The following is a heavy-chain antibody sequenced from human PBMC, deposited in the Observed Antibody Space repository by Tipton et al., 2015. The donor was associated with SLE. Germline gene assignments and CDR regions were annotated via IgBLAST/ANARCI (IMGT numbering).Heavy chain of an antibody. CDR2: IYTSGST. D-gene: IGHD4-17*01. J-gene: IGHJ3*02. Sequence: TLSLTCTVSGGSISSGRYYWSWIRQPAGKGLEGIGHIYTSGSTNYHPPLKSRLTISVDTSKNQFSLKLSSVTAADTAVYYCARAPHDYGDNEAFDIWGQGTMVTVSS. CDR1: GGSISSGRYY. V-gene: IGHV4-61*09. CDR3: ARAPHDYGDNEAFDI.